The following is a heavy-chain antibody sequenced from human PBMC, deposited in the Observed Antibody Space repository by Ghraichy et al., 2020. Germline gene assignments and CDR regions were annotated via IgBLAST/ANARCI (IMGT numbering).Heavy chain of an antibody. V-gene: IGHV1-46*01. CDR1: GYTFTSYY. Sequence: ASVKVSCKASGYTFTSYYMHWVRQAPGQGLEWMGIINPSGGSTSYAQKFQGRVTMTRDTSTSTVYMELSSLRSEDTAVYYCARDKLGGYDILTGLNWFDPWGQGTLVTVSS. D-gene: IGHD3-9*01. CDR2: INPSGGST. CDR3: ARDKLGGYDILTGLNWFDP. J-gene: IGHJ5*02.